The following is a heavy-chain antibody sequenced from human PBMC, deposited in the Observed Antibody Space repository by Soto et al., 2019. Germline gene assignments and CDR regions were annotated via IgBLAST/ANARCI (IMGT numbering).Heavy chain of an antibody. CDR1: GFTFSSYE. Sequence: GGSLRLSCAASGFTFSSYEMNWVRQAPGKGLEWVSYISSSGSTIYYADSVKGRFTISRDNAKNSLYLQMNSLRAEDTAVYYCAREGRITGTTRHPPYYYYGMDVWGQGTTVTVSS. J-gene: IGHJ6*02. CDR2: ISSSGSTI. V-gene: IGHV3-48*03. D-gene: IGHD1-7*01. CDR3: AREGRITGTTRHPPYYYYGMDV.